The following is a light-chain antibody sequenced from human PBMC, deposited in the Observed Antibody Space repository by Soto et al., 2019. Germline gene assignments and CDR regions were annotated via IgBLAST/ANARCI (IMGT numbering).Light chain of an antibody. CDR3: QQYHTFWT. Sequence: DIQMTQSPSTLSASVGDRVTITCRASQTISNWVAWYQQRPGKAPKLLIYDVSNLESGVPSRFSGSGSWTEFTLTIPSLQPDDSATYYCQQYHTFWTFGQGTKVEIK. CDR1: QTISNW. V-gene: IGKV1-5*01. J-gene: IGKJ1*01. CDR2: DVS.